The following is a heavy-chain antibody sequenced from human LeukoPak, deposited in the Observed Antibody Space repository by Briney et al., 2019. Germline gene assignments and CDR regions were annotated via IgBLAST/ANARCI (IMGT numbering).Heavy chain of an antibody. CDR3: ARGSTWVNWFDP. CDR2: ISTSGST. CDR1: GGPISNFY. Sequence: SETLSLTCTVSGGPISNFYWSWIRQPAGKGLEWIGHISTSGSTNYSPSLKSRVTMSVDTSKNQFSLKLSSVTAADTAVYYCARGSTWVNWFDPWGRGTLVTVSS. V-gene: IGHV4-4*07. D-gene: IGHD3-16*01. J-gene: IGHJ5*02.